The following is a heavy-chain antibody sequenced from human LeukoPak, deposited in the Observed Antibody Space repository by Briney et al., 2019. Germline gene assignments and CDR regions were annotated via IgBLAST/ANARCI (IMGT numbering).Heavy chain of an antibody. D-gene: IGHD3-10*01. CDR3: ARGAPRLYAGTWYYYYMDV. Sequence: GASVKVSCKASGYTFTDYLISWVRQAPGQGLEWMGGIIPIFGTANYAQKFQGRVTITADKSTSTAYMELSSLRSEDTAVYYCARGAPRLYAGTWYYYYMDVWGKGTTVTVSS. CDR2: IIPIFGTA. CDR1: GYTFTDYL. V-gene: IGHV1-69*06. J-gene: IGHJ6*03.